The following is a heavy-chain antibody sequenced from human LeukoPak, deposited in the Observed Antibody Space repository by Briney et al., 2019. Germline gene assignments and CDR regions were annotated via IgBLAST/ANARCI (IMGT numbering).Heavy chain of an antibody. V-gene: IGHV3-23*01. J-gene: IGHJ4*02. CDR1: GFTFSSFG. CDR3: ARVTRGIAVAGPLGY. D-gene: IGHD6-19*01. Sequence: GGSLRLSCAASGFTFSSFGMSWVRQAPGKGLEWVSAIVGSGGSTYYADSVKGRFTISRDNAKNSLYLQMNSLRAEDTAVYYCARVTRGIAVAGPLGYWGQGTLVTVSS. CDR2: IVGSGGST.